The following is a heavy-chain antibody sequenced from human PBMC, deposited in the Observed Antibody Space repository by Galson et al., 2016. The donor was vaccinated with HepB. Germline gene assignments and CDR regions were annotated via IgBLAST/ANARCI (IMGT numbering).Heavy chain of an antibody. Sequence: GGTYYADSVKGRFTISRDDSKNTLYLQMNSLRGEDTAAYFCAKESGWRMEDYYMDVWGKGTTVTVSS. D-gene: IGHD3-3*01. V-gene: IGHV3-23*01. CDR3: AKESGWRMEDYYMDV. CDR2: GGT. J-gene: IGHJ6*03.